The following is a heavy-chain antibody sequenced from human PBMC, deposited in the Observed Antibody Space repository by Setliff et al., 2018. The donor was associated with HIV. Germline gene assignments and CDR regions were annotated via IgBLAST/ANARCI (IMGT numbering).Heavy chain of an antibody. J-gene: IGHJ5*02. V-gene: IGHV4-4*02. CDR2: IYHSGTI. Sequence: SETLSLTCAVSGASISSTNWWTWVRQSPGEGLEWIGEIYHSGTIYYNPSLKIRVTISLDNSNNQFSLNLRSVTAADTAVYYCASSRGFYALPSWGQGTLVTVSS. CDR1: GASISSTNW. CDR3: ASSRGFYALPS. D-gene: IGHD3-22*01.